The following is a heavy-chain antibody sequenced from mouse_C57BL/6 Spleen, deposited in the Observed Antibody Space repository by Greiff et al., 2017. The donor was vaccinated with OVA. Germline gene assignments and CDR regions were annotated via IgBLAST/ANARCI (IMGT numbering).Heavy chain of an antibody. V-gene: IGHV1-69*01. CDR2: IDPSDSYT. CDR3: ARSRYYGSSPFDY. CDR1: GYTFTSYW. Sequence: QVQLQQSGAELVMPGASVKLSCKASGYTFTSYWMHWVKQRPGQGLEWIGEIDPSDSYTNYNQKFKGKSTLTVDKSSSTAYMQLSSLTSEDSAVYYCARSRYYGSSPFDYWGQGTTLTVSS. D-gene: IGHD1-1*01. J-gene: IGHJ2*01.